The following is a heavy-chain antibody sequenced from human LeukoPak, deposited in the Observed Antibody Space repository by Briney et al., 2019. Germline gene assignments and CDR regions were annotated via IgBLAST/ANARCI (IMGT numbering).Heavy chain of an antibody. J-gene: IGHJ4*02. V-gene: IGHV3-43*02. D-gene: IGHD6-13*01. CDR1: GFTLENIA. CDR2: ISGDGGST. Sequence: GGPLSFPCAPLGFTLENIAWPGVGQVPGKVLKGVSLISGDGGSTYYADSVKGRFTISRDNSKNSLYLQMNSLRTEDTALYYCAKDWAAGTYFDYWGQGTLVTVSS. CDR3: AKDWAAGTYFDY.